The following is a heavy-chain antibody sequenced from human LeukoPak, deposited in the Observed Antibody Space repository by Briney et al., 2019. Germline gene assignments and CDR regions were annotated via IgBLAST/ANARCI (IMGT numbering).Heavy chain of an antibody. J-gene: IGHJ2*01. D-gene: IGHD3-16*01. CDR1: GGSISSYY. Sequence: PSETLSLTCTVPGGSISSYYWSWIRQPPGKGLEWIGYIYYSGSTNYNPSLKSRVTILVDTSKNQFSLKLSSVTAADTAVYYCARDYGRPWGDNWYFDLWGRGTLVTVSS. CDR2: IYYSGST. CDR3: ARDYGRPWGDNWYFDL. V-gene: IGHV4-59*01.